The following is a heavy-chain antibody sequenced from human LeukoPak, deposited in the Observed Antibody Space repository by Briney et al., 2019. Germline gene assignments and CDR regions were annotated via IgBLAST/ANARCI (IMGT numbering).Heavy chain of an antibody. V-gene: IGHV3-66*01. CDR1: GFTFSSYS. CDR3: ARVSEYYADAFDI. CDR2: IYSGGST. Sequence: GGSLRLSCAASGFTFSSYSMNWVRQAPGKGLEWVSVIYSGGSTYYADSVKGRFTISRDNSKNTLYLQMNSLRAEDTAVYYCARVSEYYADAFDIWGQGTMVIVSS. D-gene: IGHD2/OR15-2a*01. J-gene: IGHJ3*02.